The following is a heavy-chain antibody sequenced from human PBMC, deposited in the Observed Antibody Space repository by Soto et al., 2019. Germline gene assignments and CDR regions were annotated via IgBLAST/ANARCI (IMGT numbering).Heavy chain of an antibody. CDR3: ATDRWTGAFDF. CDR2: IRQDGREI. CDR1: DFTFSTYW. D-gene: IGHD1-1*01. J-gene: IGHJ3*01. V-gene: IGHV3-7*01. Sequence: ESLRHSCVASDFTFSTYWMAWLRQTPGKGLEFVANIRQDGREINYLDSGKGRFTISRDNAEKSLFLQMNSLRAEDTAVYYCATDRWTGAFDFRGQGTVVTVSS.